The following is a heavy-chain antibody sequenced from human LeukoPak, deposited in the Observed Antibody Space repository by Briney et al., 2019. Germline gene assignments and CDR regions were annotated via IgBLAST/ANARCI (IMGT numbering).Heavy chain of an antibody. CDR2: FDPEDGET. Sequence: ASVKVSCKVSGYTLTELSMHWVRQAPGKGLEWMGGFDPEDGETIYAQKVQGRVTMTEDTSTDTAYMELSSLRSEDTAVYYCARLSSSWSPNDYWGQGTLVTVSS. J-gene: IGHJ4*02. V-gene: IGHV1-24*01. CDR1: GYTLTELS. CDR3: ARLSSSWSPNDY. D-gene: IGHD6-13*01.